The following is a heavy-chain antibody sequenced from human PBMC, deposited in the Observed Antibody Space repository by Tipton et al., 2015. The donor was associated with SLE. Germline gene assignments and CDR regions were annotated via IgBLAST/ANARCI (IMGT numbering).Heavy chain of an antibody. CDR2: IYYSGST. Sequence: GLVKPSETLSLTCTVSGGSISSYYWSWIRQPPGKGLEWIGYIYYSGSTNYNPSLKSRVTISVDRSKNQFSLKLSSVTAADTAVYYCARIPSLYSGTYYYYYGMDVWGQGTTVTVSS. CDR3: ARIPSLYSGTYYYYYGMDV. V-gene: IGHV4-59*12. D-gene: IGHD1-26*01. CDR1: GGSISSYY. J-gene: IGHJ6*02.